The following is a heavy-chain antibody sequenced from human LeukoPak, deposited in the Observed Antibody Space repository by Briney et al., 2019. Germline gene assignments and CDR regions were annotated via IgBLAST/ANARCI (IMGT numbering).Heavy chain of an antibody. CDR2: INHSGST. CDR3: ARGQRWFGELKNWFDP. J-gene: IGHJ5*02. Sequence: SETLSLTCAVYSGSFSGYYWSWIRQPPGKGLEWIGEINHSGSTNYNPSLKSRVTISVDTSKNQFSLKLSSVTAADTAVYYCARGQRWFGELKNWFDPWGQGALVTVSS. V-gene: IGHV4-34*01. D-gene: IGHD3-10*01. CDR1: SGSFSGYY.